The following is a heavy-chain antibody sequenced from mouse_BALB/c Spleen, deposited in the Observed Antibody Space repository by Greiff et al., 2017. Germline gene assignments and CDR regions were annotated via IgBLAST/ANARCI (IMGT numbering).Heavy chain of an antibody. Sequence: EVNLVESGGGLVQPGGSRKLSCAASGFTFSSFGMHWVRQAPEKGLEWVAYISSGSSTIYYADTVKGRFTISRDNPKNTLFLQMTSLRSEDTAMYYCAREGWDGYFDYWGQGTTLTVSS. CDR3: AREGWDGYFDY. V-gene: IGHV5-17*02. J-gene: IGHJ2*01. D-gene: IGHD4-1*01. CDR2: ISSGSSTI. CDR1: GFTFSSFG.